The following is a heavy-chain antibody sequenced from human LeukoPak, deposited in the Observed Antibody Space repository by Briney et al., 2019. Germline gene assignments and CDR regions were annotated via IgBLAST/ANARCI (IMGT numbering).Heavy chain of an antibody. D-gene: IGHD4-17*01. CDR2: ISYDGSNK. CDR1: GFTFSSYA. Sequence: GGSLRLSCAASGFTFSSYAMHWVRQAPGKGLEWVAVISYDGSNKYYADSVKGRFTISRDNSKNTLYLQMNSLRAEDTAVYYCARSYGDRAVDYWGQGTLVTVSS. CDR3: ARSYGDRAVDY. V-gene: IGHV3-30*04. J-gene: IGHJ4*02.